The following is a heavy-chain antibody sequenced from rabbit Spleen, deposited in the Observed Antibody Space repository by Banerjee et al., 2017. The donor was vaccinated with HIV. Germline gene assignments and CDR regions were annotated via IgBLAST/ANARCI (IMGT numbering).Heavy chain of an antibody. J-gene: IGHJ3*01. Sequence: QSLEESGGGLVQPEGSLTLTCTASGFSFSSSYYICWVRQAPGKGLEWIGCIYTGDGSTAYASWAKGRFTVSKTSSTTVTLQLNSLTAADTATYFCARGSAAMTMLITGYYLGLWGQGTLVTVS. D-gene: IGHD2-1*01. V-gene: IGHV1S40*01. CDR1: GFSFSSSYY. CDR2: IYTGDGST. CDR3: ARGSAAMTMLITGYYLGL.